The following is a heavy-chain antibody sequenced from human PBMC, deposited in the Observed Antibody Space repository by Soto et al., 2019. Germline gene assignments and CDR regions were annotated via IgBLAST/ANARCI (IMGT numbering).Heavy chain of an antibody. Sequence: PWGSLRLSCAASGFTFYDYAIHCFRQSPFKGLEWVSGISWNSGSIGYADSVKGRFTISRDNAKNSLYLQMNSLRSEDTALYYCAKDMGYDLSPLGYFDYWGQGTLVTVSS. CDR3: AKDMGYDLSPLGYFDY. J-gene: IGHJ4*02. CDR1: GFTFYDYA. V-gene: IGHV3-9*01. D-gene: IGHD5-12*01. CDR2: ISWNSGSI.